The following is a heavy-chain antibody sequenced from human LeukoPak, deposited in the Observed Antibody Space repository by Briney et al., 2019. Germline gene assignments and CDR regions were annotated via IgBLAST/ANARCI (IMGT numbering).Heavy chain of an antibody. CDR1: GFTFSSYW. Sequence: PGGSLRLSCAASGFTFSSYWMHWVRQGPWKGLEWVSRIKSDGSSTRYADSVKGRFTVSRDNAKNTLYLQMNSLRAEDTAVYFCASGPTGFAWGQGTLVTVSS. CDR2: IKSDGSST. J-gene: IGHJ5*02. CDR3: ASGPTGFA. D-gene: IGHD1-14*01. V-gene: IGHV3-74*01.